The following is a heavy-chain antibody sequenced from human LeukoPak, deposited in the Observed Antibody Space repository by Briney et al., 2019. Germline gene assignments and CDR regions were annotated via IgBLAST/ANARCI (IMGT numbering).Heavy chain of an antibody. CDR1: GFTFPNSW. Sequence: PGGSLRLSCVVSGFTFPNSWLTWVRQTPGKGLEWVANIKQDGSEKHYVDSVKGRFTISRDNTKNSLYLQMNSLRAEDTAVYYCAREPGIGYAFDIWGQGTMVTVSS. D-gene: IGHD3-10*01. V-gene: IGHV3-7*01. J-gene: IGHJ3*02. CDR2: IKQDGSEK. CDR3: AREPGIGYAFDI.